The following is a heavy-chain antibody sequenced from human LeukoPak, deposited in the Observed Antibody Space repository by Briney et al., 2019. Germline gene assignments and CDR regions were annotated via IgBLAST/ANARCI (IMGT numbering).Heavy chain of an antibody. J-gene: IGHJ3*02. CDR1: GGYISSYY. D-gene: IGHD6-13*01. CDR3: ARRFGTSAGHHDAFDI. V-gene: IGHV4-59*01. Sequence: SETLSLTCTVSGGYISSYYWSWIRQSPGKGLEWIVYISYSGGTNYNPSLKSRVTISVDTSKNQFSLKLSSVTAADTAVYYCARRFGTSAGHHDAFDIWGQGTVVTVTS. CDR2: ISYSGGT.